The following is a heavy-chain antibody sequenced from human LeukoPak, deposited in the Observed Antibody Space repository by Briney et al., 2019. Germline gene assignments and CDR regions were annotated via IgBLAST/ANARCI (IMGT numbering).Heavy chain of an antibody. D-gene: IGHD4-17*01. CDR2: ISPYNGNT. V-gene: IGHV1-18*01. J-gene: IGHJ4*02. Sequence: ASVKVSCKASGYTFTSYGMSWVRQAPGQGLEWMGWISPYNGNTNYAQKLQGRVTMTTDTSTSTAYMELRSLRSDDTAVYYGARDSYGDYHFDYWGQGTLVTVSS. CDR1: GYTFTSYG. CDR3: ARDSYGDYHFDY.